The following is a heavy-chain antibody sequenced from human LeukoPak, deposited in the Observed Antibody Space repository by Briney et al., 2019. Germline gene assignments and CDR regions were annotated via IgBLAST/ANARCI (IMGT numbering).Heavy chain of an antibody. V-gene: IGHV5-51*01. J-gene: IGHJ4*02. CDR3: ARSGGAHFDY. D-gene: IGHD3-16*01. CDR2: IYPGDSDT. Sequence: KDGESLRISCKGSGYTFTTYWIARVRQMPGKGLEWMGIIYPGDSDTRYSPSFQGQVTISADKSINTAYLQWSSLKASDTAMYYCARSGGAHFDYWGQGTLVTVSS. CDR1: GYTFTTYW.